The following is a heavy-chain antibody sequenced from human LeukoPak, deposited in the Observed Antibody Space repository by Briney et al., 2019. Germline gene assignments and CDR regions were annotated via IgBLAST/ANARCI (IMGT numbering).Heavy chain of an antibody. V-gene: IGHV1-69*06. J-gene: IGHJ6*03. CDR1: GGTFSSYA. CDR3: ARVRQQLSRKYYYYYMDV. D-gene: IGHD6-13*01. Sequence: GSSVKVSCKASGGTFSSYAISRVRQAPGQGLEWMGGIIPIFGTANYAQKFQGRVTITADKSTSTAYMELSSLRSEDTAVYYCARVRQQLSRKYYYYYMDVWGKGTTVAVSS. CDR2: IIPIFGTA.